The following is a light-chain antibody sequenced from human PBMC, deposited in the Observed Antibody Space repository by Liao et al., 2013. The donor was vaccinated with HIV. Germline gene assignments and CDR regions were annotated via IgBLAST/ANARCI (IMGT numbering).Light chain of an antibody. Sequence: SYELTQPPSVSVAPGQTATITCGGHNIGSKSVHWYQQKPGQAPVLVIHYDSARPSGIPARFSGSNSGNTATLTISGSQAMDEADYYCQAWDINNVIFGGGTKLTV. CDR2: YDS. CDR3: QAWDINNVI. J-gene: IGLJ2*01. V-gene: IGLV3-21*01. CDR1: NIGSKS.